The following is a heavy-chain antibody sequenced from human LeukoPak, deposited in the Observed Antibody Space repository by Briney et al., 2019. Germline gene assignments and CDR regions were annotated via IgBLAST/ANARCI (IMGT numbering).Heavy chain of an antibody. CDR2: MNPNSGNT. Sequence: ASVKVSCKASGDIFTSYDINWVRQATGQGLEWMGWMNPNSGNTGYAQKFQGRVTMTRNTSISTAYMELSSLRSEDTAVYYCARDRFGVVIPWGQGTLVTVSS. J-gene: IGHJ5*02. CDR3: ARDRFGVVIP. V-gene: IGHV1-8*01. CDR1: GDIFTSYD. D-gene: IGHD3-3*01.